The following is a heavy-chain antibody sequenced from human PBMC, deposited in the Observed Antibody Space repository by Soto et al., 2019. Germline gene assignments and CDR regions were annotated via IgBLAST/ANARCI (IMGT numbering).Heavy chain of an antibody. Sequence: PGGSLRLSCAASGFTFSSYAMSWVRQAPGKGLEWVSAISGSGGSTYYADSVKGRFTISRDNSKNTLYLQMNSLRAEDTAVYYCARYCTNGVCYKPAFDIWGQGTMVTVSS. CDR1: GFTFSSYA. CDR2: ISGSGGST. D-gene: IGHD2-8*01. J-gene: IGHJ3*02. V-gene: IGHV3-23*01. CDR3: ARYCTNGVCYKPAFDI.